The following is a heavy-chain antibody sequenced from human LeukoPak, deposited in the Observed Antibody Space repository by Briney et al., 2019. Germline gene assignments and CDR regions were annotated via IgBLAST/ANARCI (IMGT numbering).Heavy chain of an antibody. CDR2: IYSGGST. CDR3: ARGPPSSYYYYYGMDV. V-gene: IGHV3-53*01. J-gene: IGHJ6*02. Sequence: PGGSLRLSCAASGLTVSSNYMSWVRQAPGKGLEWVSVIYSGGSTYYADSVKGRFTISRDNSKNTLYLQMNSLRAEDTAVYYCARGPPSSYYYYYGMDVWGQGTTVTVS. CDR1: GLTVSSNY.